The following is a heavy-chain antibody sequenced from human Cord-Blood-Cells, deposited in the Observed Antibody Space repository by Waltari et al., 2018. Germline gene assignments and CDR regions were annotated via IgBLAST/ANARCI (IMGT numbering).Heavy chain of an antibody. CDR1: GFTFSSYA. J-gene: IGHJ2*01. Sequence: EVQLLESGGGLVQPGGSLRLSCAASGFTFSSYAMSWVRQAPGKGMEWVSAISGSGGSTYYADSVKGPFTSSRDNSKNTLYLQMNSLRAEDTAVYYCAKEGGSYSYFDLWGRGTLVTVSS. CDR3: AKEGGSYSYFDL. CDR2: ISGSGGST. V-gene: IGHV3-23*01. D-gene: IGHD1-26*01.